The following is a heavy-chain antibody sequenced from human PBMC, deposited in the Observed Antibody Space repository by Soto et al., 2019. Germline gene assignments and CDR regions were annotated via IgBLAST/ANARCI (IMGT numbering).Heavy chain of an antibody. CDR1: GFTFSSYG. V-gene: IGHV3-30*18. J-gene: IGHJ4*02. CDR2: ISYDGSNK. Sequence: QVQLVESGGGVVQPGRSLRLSCAASGFTFSSYGMHWVRQAPGKGLEWVAVISYDGSNKYYADSVKGRFTISRDNSKNTVYLQMNSLRAEDTAVYYCAKSSGYYQPVFAYWCQGTLVTVSS. CDR3: AKSSGYYQPVFAY. D-gene: IGHD3-22*01.